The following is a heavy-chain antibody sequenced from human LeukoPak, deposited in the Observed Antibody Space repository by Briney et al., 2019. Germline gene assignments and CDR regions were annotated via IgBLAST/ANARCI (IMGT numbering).Heavy chain of an antibody. Sequence: GASVKVSCKASGYPFTSYYINWVRQAPGQGLEWMGWINPNSGGTNYAQKFQGKVTMTRDTSISTAYMELSRLRSDDTAVYYCARDLSRGVTTPFEYWGQGTLVTVSS. D-gene: IGHD4-17*01. V-gene: IGHV1-2*02. CDR1: GYPFTSYY. CDR2: INPNSGGT. CDR3: ARDLSRGVTTPFEY. J-gene: IGHJ4*02.